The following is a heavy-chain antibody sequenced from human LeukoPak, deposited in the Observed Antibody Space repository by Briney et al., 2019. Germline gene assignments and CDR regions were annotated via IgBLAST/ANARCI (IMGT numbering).Heavy chain of an antibody. CDR3: AFPDGDYYDRRGAFRI. D-gene: IGHD3-22*01. CDR2: IIPIFGTI. CDR1: GGTFSTYT. V-gene: IGHV1-69*13. J-gene: IGHJ3*02. Sequence: ASVKVSCKASGGTFSTYTFSWVRRAPGQGLEWMGGIIPIFGTINYAQRFQGRVTITADESASTAYMELSNLRSGDTAMYYCAFPDGDYYDRRGAFRIWGQGTLVTVSS.